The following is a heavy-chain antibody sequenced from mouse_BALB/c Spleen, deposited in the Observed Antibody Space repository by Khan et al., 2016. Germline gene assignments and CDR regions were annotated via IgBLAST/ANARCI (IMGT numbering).Heavy chain of an antibody. D-gene: IGHD2-3*01. CDR2: INSNGGST. Sequence: EVELVESGGGLVQPGGSLKLSCAASGFTFSSYGMSWVRQTPDKRLELVATINSNGGSTYYPDSVKGRFTISRDNAKNTLYLQMSSLKSEDTAMYYCARGGYYGAYWGQGTTLTVSS. CDR1: GFTFSSYG. CDR3: ARGGYYGAY. V-gene: IGHV5-6-3*01. J-gene: IGHJ2*01.